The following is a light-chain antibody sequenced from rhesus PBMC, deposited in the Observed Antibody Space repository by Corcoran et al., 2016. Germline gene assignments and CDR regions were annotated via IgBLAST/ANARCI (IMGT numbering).Light chain of an antibody. CDR2: SAS. CDR1: QGISAY. J-gene: IGKJ2*01. Sequence: DVQMTQSPSSLSASVGDRVTITCRASQGISAYLSWYQQNPGKPPKRLIYSASNLDPGVPSRFSGRGSGRDFPLSISRLQPEDFATYYGVQGFNTPYSFGQGTKVEIK. CDR3: VQGFNTPYS. V-gene: IGKV1-36*02.